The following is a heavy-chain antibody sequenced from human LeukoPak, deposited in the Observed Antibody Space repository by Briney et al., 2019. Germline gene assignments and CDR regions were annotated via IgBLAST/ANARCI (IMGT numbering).Heavy chain of an antibody. CDR3: ARGSASGIYPIDY. CDR2: VNHLGRT. J-gene: IGHJ4*02. V-gene: IGHV4-34*01. D-gene: IGHD6-19*01. CDR1: GGSFSVYY. Sequence: SETLSLTCAVSGGSFSVYYWSWIRQPPGKGQEWIGEVNHLGRTNYNPSLKSRVTMSLDTSKKEVSLKLTSVTAADTAVYYCARGSASGIYPIDYWGQGTLVTVSS.